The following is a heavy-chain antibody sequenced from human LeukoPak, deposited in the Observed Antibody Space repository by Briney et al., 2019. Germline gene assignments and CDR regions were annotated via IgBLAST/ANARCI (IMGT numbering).Heavy chain of an antibody. CDR1: GFTFSDYY. V-gene: IGHV3-11*01. Sequence: GGSLRLSCAASGFTFSDYYMSWIRQAPGKGLEWVSYISSSGSTIYYADSVKGRFTISRDNAKNSLYLQMNSLRAEDTAVYYCARDDRCTAVTTESWFDPWGPGTLVTVSS. D-gene: IGHD4-17*01. CDR2: ISSSGSTI. CDR3: ARDDRCTAVTTESWFDP. J-gene: IGHJ5*02.